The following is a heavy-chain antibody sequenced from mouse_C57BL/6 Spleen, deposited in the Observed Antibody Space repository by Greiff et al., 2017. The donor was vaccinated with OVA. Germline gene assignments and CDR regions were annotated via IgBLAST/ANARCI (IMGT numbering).Heavy chain of an antibody. CDR3: ARGGSSYEWYFDV. V-gene: IGHV1-69*01. Sequence: VQLQQPGAELVMPGASVKLSCKASGYTFTSYWMHWVKQRPGQGLEWIGEIDPSDSYTNYNQKFKGKSTLTVDKSSSTAYMQLSSLTSEDSAVYYCARGGSSYEWYFDVWGTGTTVTVSS. D-gene: IGHD1-1*01. CDR2: IDPSDSYT. CDR1: GYTFTSYW. J-gene: IGHJ1*03.